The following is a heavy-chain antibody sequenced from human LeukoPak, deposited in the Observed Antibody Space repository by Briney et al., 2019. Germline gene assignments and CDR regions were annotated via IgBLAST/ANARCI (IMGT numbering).Heavy chain of an antibody. D-gene: IGHD3-3*01. CDR1: GYTFTSYD. Sequence: GASVKVSCKASGYTFTSYDINWVRQATGQRLEWMGWMNPNSGNTGYAQKFQGRVTMTRNTSISTAYMELSSLRSEDTAVYYCARGPYDFWSGYYDYWGQGTLVTVSS. CDR2: MNPNSGNT. V-gene: IGHV1-8*01. CDR3: ARGPYDFWSGYYDY. J-gene: IGHJ4*02.